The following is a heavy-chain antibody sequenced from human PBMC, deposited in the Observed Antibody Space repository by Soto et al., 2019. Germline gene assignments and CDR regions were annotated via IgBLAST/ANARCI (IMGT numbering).Heavy chain of an antibody. CDR2: ISYDGSNK. CDR3: ARSPYSVSYLAYFDY. V-gene: IGHV3-30*03. D-gene: IGHD1-26*01. CDR1: GFTFSSYG. Sequence: QVQLVESGGGVVQPGRSLRLSCAASGFTFSSYGMHWVRQAPGKGLEWVAVISYDGSNKYYADSVKGRFTISRDNSKNTLYRQMNSLRAEATAVYYCARSPYSVSYLAYFDYWGQGTLVNVSS. J-gene: IGHJ4*02.